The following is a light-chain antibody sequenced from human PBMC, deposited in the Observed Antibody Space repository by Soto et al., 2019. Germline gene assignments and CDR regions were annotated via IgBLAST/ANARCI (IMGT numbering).Light chain of an antibody. Sequence: EIVMTQSPATLSASPGERVTLSCMASQSAISNLAWYQQKPGQTPRLLIYDASTRATDIPARFSGSGSGTDFTLTISSLLSEDFAVYYCHQYYKWPLTFGGGTKVDIK. J-gene: IGKJ4*01. CDR2: DAS. V-gene: IGKV3-15*01. CDR3: HQYYKWPLT. CDR1: QSAISN.